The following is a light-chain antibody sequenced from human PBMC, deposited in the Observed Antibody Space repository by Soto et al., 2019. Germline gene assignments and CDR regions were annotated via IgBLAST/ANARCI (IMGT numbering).Light chain of an antibody. J-gene: IGLJ1*01. V-gene: IGLV2-8*01. CDR3: SSYAGNNNFV. CDR1: SGDVGGYNS. Sequence: QSVLTQPPSASGSPGQSVTISCTGTSGDVGGYNSVSWYQQHPAKAPRLIISAVIQRPSGVPDRFSGSRSGSTASLTISGLQAEDEADYYCSSYAGNNNFVFGTGTKVTVL. CDR2: AVI.